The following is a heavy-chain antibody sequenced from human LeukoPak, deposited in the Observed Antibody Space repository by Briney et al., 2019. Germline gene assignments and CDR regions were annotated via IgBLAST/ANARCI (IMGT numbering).Heavy chain of an antibody. J-gene: IGHJ4*02. CDR3: AKGGWLQPNDY. CDR2: IGGSGTST. V-gene: IGHV3-23*01. CDR1: GFSFSNSG. Sequence: GGSLRLSCAASGFSFSNSGMSWVRQAAGKGLEWVSDIGGSGTSTYYADSVKGRFTISRDNSNNTLHLHMTSLRVEDTALYYCAKGGWLQPNDYWGQGTLVTVSS. D-gene: IGHD5-24*01.